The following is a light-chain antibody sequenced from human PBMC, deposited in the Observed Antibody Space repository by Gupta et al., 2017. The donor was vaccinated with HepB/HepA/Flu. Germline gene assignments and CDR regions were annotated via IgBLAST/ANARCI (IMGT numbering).Light chain of an antibody. Sequence: DIQMTQSPSTLSASVGDRVTITCQASQSVNTWLAWFHQKPGKAPKLLIHTTSTLETGVPSRFSGSGSGTEFTLTISSLQPDDFATYYCQQDYNYPWTFGQGTKVDIK. V-gene: IGKV1-5*03. CDR3: QQDYNYPWT. CDR1: QSVNTW. J-gene: IGKJ1*01. CDR2: TTS.